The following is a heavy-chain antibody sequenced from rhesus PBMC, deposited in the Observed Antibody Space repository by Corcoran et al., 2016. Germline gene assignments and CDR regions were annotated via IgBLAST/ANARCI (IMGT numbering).Heavy chain of an antibody. V-gene: IGHV4-160*01. D-gene: IGHD5-24*01. CDR1: GGSISDSYY. CDR2: IYGSGGRT. CDR3: ASSRLYSGYSYFDY. J-gene: IGHJ4*01. Sequence: QVQLQESGPGLVKPSETLSLTCPVSGGSISDSYYWSWIRPPPGKGLEWMGRIYGSGGRTNYNPSLKSRVTISRDTSKNQFSLKLSSVTAADTAVYYCASSRLYSGYSYFDYWGQGVLVTVSS.